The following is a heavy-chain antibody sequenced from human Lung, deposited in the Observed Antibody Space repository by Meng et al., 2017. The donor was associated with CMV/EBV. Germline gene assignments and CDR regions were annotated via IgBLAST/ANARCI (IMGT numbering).Heavy chain of an antibody. CDR1: GFTLSRYW. J-gene: IGHJ4*02. V-gene: IGHV3-74*01. Sequence: GESLKTSCAASGFTLSRYWMHWVRQVPGKGLVWGSRINEDGSLTNYADAVEGRFTIPRDNAKNTLFRQMNSLRAEDTAVYYCARDLAERDDYWGPGTLVTVSS. CDR2: INEDGSLT. CDR3: ARDLAERDDY. D-gene: IGHD2-15*01.